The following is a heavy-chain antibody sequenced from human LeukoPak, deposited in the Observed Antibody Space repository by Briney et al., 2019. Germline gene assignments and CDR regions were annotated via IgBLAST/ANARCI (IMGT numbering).Heavy chain of an antibody. J-gene: IGHJ3*02. Sequence: PGGSLRLSCAASGFTFSDYYMSWIRQAPGKGLEWVSYISSSSSYTNYADSVKGRFTISRDNSKNTLYLQMNSLRAEDTAVYYCARGPSGWFGESLFDIWGQGTMVTVSS. D-gene: IGHD3-10*01. V-gene: IGHV3-11*06. CDR2: ISSSSSYT. CDR1: GFTFSDYY. CDR3: ARGPSGWFGESLFDI.